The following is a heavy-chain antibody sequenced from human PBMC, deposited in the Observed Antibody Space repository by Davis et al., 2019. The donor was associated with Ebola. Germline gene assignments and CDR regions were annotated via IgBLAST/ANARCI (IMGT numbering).Heavy chain of an antibody. CDR2: IIPIFGTA. Sequence: SVKVFCKASGGTFSSYAISWVRQAPGQGLEWMGGIIPIFGTANYAQKFQGRVTITADESTSTAYMELSSLRSEDTAVYYCARGYYDSSGYYHPNYYYYGMDVWGQGTTVTVSS. D-gene: IGHD3-22*01. CDR3: ARGYYDSSGYYHPNYYYYGMDV. J-gene: IGHJ6*02. CDR1: GGTFSSYA. V-gene: IGHV1-69*13.